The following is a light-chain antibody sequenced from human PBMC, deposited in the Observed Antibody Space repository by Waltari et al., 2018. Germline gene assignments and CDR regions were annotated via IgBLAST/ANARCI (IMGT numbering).Light chain of an antibody. CDR3: SSYTSSSTYV. CDR1: SSDVGGYSF. CDR2: DVS. Sequence: QSALTQPASVSVSPGQSITISCTGTSSDVGGYSFASWDPQHPGKAPKLMIYDVSKRPSGVSNRFSGSKSGNTASLTISGLQAEDEADYYCSSYTSSSTYVFGTGTKVTVL. J-gene: IGLJ1*01. V-gene: IGLV2-14*01.